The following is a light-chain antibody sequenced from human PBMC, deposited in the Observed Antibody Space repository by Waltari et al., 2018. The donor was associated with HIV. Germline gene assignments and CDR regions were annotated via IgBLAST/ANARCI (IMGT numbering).Light chain of an antibody. CDR1: SSNIGSPNE. CDR2: GNN. Sequence: QSVLTQPPSVSGAPGQTVTISCTGTSSNIGSPNEVHWYQQLPGTAPKLLLYGNNNRPSGVPARFPGSKSGTSASLAITGLQAEDEAFYYCQSYDTTLRAVMFGGGTRLTVL. J-gene: IGLJ3*02. V-gene: IGLV1-40*01. CDR3: QSYDTTLRAVM.